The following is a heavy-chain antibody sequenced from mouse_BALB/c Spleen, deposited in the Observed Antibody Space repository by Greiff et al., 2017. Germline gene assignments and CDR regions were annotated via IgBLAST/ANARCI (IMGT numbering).Heavy chain of an antibody. CDR2: ISSGGST. J-gene: IGHJ3*01. CDR1: GFTFSSYA. CDR3: VRGGGYDAAWFAY. D-gene: IGHD2-2*01. V-gene: IGHV5-6-5*01. Sequence: EVKLEESGGGLVKPGGSLKLSCAASGFTFSSYAMSWVRQTPEKRLEWVASISSGGSTYYPDSVKGRFTISRDNARNILYLQMSSLRSEDTAMYYCVRGGGYDAAWFAYWGQGTLVTVSA.